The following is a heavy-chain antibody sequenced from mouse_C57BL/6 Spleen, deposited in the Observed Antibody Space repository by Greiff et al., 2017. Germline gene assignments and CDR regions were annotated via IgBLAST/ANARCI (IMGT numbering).Heavy chain of an antibody. CDR3: AREGLMGGYSPWFAY. Sequence: VQLQQSGPELVKPGASVKISCKASGYTFTDYYMNWVKQSHGKSLEWIGDINPNNGGTSYNQKFKGKATLSVDKSSSTAYMQLSSLTYEDSAVYYCAREGLMGGYSPWFAYWGQGTLVTVSA. J-gene: IGHJ3*01. D-gene: IGHD2-3*01. CDR1: GYTFTDYY. V-gene: IGHV1-26*01. CDR2: INPNNGGT.